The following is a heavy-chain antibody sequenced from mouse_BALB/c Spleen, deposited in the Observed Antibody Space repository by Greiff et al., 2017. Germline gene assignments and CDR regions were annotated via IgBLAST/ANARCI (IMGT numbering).Heavy chain of an antibody. Sequence: QVQLQQSGAELVRPGASVTLSCKASGYTFTDYEMHWVKQTPVHGLEWIGAIDPETGGTAYNQKFKGKATLTADKSSSTAYMELRSLTSEDSAVYYCTSPGRGFAYWGQGTLVTVSA. CDR3: TSPGRGFAY. D-gene: IGHD3-3*01. J-gene: IGHJ3*01. CDR2: IDPETGGT. V-gene: IGHV1-15*01. CDR1: GYTFTDYE.